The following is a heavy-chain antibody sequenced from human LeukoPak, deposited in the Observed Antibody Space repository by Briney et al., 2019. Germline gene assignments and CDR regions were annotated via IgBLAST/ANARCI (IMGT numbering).Heavy chain of an antibody. CDR2: INTKSGRT. CDR1: GYSFTDYY. CDR3: ARADFIDAGPYLIGP. V-gene: IGHV1-2*02. J-gene: IGHJ5*02. Sequence: VASVKVSCKTSGYSFTDYYIHWVRQAPGQGLEWMGWINTKSGRTSSARKFQGRATMTRDPSITTVYMDMAWLTSDDTAIYFCARADFIDAGPYLIGPWGQGTLVTVSS. D-gene: IGHD3-3*01.